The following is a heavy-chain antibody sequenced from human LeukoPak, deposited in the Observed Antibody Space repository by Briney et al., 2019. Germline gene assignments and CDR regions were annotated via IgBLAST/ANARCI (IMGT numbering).Heavy chain of an antibody. V-gene: IGHV1-69*04. D-gene: IGHD3-22*01. Sequence: SVKVSCKASGGTFSSYAISWVRQAPGQGLEWMGRIIPILGIANYAQKFQGRVTITADKSTTTAYMELRSLRSDDTAIYYCARAHGYENSGYSEAFLDYWGREPWSPSPQ. CDR3: ARAHGYENSGYSEAFLDY. J-gene: IGHJ4*02. CDR1: GGTFSSYA. CDR2: IIPILGIA.